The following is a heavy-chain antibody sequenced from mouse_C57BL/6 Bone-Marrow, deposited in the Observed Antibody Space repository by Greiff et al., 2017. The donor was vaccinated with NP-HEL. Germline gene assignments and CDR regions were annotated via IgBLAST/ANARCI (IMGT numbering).Heavy chain of an antibody. Sequence: VQLQQSGAELVKPGASVKLSCKASGYTFTTYWMQWVKQRPGQGLEWIGEIDPSDSYTNYNQKFKGKSTLTVDKSSSTAYMQLSSLTSEDSAVYYCARTDYDGEGAMDYWGQGTSVTVSS. CDR2: IDPSDSYT. CDR3: ARTDYDGEGAMDY. J-gene: IGHJ4*01. V-gene: IGHV1-50*01. CDR1: GYTFTTYW. D-gene: IGHD2-4*01.